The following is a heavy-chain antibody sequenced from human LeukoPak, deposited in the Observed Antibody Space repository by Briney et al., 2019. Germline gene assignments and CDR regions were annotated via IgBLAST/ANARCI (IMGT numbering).Heavy chain of an antibody. CDR3: ARGRIAAAAYFQH. D-gene: IGHD6-13*01. J-gene: IGHJ1*01. Sequence: SETLSLTCAVYGGSFSGYYWSWIRQPPGKGLEWIGEINHSGSTNYNPSLKSRVTISVDTSKNQSSLKLSSVTAADTAVYYCARGRIAAAAYFQHWGQGTLVTVSS. CDR1: GGSFSGYY. CDR2: INHSGST. V-gene: IGHV4-34*01.